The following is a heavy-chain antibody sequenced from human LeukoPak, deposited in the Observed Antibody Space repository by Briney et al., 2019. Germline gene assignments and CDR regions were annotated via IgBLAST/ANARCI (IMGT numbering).Heavy chain of an antibody. V-gene: IGHV4-59*01. CDR3: ARGLYNWNPTMAFDI. D-gene: IGHD1-20*01. CDR2: IYYSGST. Sequence: SETLSLTCTVSGGSISSYYWSWIRQPPGKGLEWIGYIYYSGSTNYNPSLKSRVTISVDTSKNQFSLKLSSVTAADTAVYYCARGLYNWNPTMAFDIWGQGTMVTVSS. CDR1: GGSISSYY. J-gene: IGHJ3*02.